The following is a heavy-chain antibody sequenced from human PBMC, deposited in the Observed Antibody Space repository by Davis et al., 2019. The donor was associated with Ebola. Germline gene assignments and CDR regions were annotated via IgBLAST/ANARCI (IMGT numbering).Heavy chain of an antibody. CDR1: GYTFTSYD. CDR3: ARTVDDYYDSNADY. CDR2: MNPNSDNT. D-gene: IGHD3-22*01. Sequence: ASVKVSCKASGYTFTSYDINWVRQATGQGLEWMGWMNPNSDNTGYAQKFQGRVTMTRNTSISTAYMELSSLRSEDTAVYYCARTVDDYYDSNADYWGQGTLVTVSS. V-gene: IGHV1-8*01. J-gene: IGHJ4*02.